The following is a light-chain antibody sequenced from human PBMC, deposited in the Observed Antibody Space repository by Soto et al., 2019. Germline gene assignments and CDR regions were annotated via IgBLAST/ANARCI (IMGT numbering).Light chain of an antibody. CDR1: QSFHTNY. CDR2: GAS. CDR3: QQSYIIPYT. V-gene: IGKV3-20*01. J-gene: IGKJ2*01. Sequence: EIVLTQSPGTLSLSPGERATLSCRASQSFHTNYLAWYQHRPGQAPRLLIYGASIRASGIPERFSGRGSGTDFTLTLSSLQPEDFGTYFCQQSYIIPYTFGQGTKLEIE.